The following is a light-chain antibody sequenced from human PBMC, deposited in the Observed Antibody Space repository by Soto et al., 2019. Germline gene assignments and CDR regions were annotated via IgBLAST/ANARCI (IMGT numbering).Light chain of an antibody. CDR2: WAS. CDR1: QSVLYRSDNKNY. CDR3: QQYYNSPSST. V-gene: IGKV4-1*01. Sequence: DIVMTQSPDSLSLSLGERATINCKSSQSVLYRSDNKNYLAWYQQKPGQPHKLLIYWASTRDSGVPDRFSGSRSGTDFTLTINSLQAEDVAVYYCQQYYNSPSSTFGQGPKVEIK. J-gene: IGKJ2*01.